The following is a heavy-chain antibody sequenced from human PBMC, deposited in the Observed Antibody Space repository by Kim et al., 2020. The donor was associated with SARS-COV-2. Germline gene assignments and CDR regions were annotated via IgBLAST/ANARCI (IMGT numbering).Heavy chain of an antibody. Sequence: GESLKISCKGSGYSFTSYWIGWVRQMPGKGLEWMGIIYPGDSDTRYRPSFQGQVTISADKSISTAYLQWSSLKASDTAMYYCARRLETYCGGDCPLGYWGQGTLVTVSS. CDR3: ARRLETYCGGDCPLGY. D-gene: IGHD2-21*02. V-gene: IGHV5-51*01. CDR1: GYSFTSYW. CDR2: IYPGDSDT. J-gene: IGHJ4*02.